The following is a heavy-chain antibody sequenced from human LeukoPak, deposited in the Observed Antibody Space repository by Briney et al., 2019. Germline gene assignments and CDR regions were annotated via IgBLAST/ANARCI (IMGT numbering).Heavy chain of an antibody. J-gene: IGHJ5*02. CDR2: INHSGST. CDR3: ATRPDIAATGPGWFDP. Sequence: SETLSLTCTVSGGSISSGGYYWSWIRQPPGKGLEWIGEINHSGSTNYNSSLKSRVAISVDTSKNQFSLKVTSVTAADTAVYYCATRPDIAATGPGWFDPWGQGTLVTVSS. CDR1: GGSISSGGYY. V-gene: IGHV4-61*08. D-gene: IGHD6-13*01.